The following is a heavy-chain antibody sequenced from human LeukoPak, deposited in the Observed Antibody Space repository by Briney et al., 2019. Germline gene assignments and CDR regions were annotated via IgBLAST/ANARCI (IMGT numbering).Heavy chain of an antibody. CDR1: GYSFTSYW. J-gene: IGHJ6*02. CDR3: ATRSAAAGTSGMDV. D-gene: IGHD6-13*01. CDR2: IYPGDSDT. Sequence: GESLKISCKGSGYSFTSYWIGWVRQMPGKGLEWMQIIYPGDSDTRCIPSFQGHVTISADKSISTAYLQWSSLKASDTGMYYCATRSAAAGTSGMDVGGQGTTVTVSS. V-gene: IGHV5-51*01.